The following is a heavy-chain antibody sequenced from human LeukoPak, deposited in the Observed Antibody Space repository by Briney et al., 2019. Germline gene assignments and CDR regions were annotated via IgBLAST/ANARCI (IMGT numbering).Heavy chain of an antibody. V-gene: IGHV3-48*03. CDR1: GFTFSSYE. CDR3: AELGITMIGGV. Sequence: GGSLRLSCAASGFTFSSYEMNWVRQAPGRGLEWVSYISSSGSTIYYADSVKGRFTISRDNAKNSLYLQMNCLRAEDTAVYYCAELGITMIGGVWGKGTTVTISS. CDR2: ISSSGSTI. D-gene: IGHD3-10*02. J-gene: IGHJ6*04.